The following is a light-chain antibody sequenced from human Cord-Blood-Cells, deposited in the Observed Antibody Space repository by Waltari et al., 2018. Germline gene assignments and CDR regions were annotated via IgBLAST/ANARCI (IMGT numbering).Light chain of an antibody. Sequence: QSALTQPASVSGSPGQSITISCTGPSSDVGGYNSVSWYQQHPGKAPKLMIYEVSNRPSGVSNRFSGSKSGNTASLTISGLQAEDKADYYCSSYTSSSTYVFGTGTKVTVL. V-gene: IGLV2-14*01. CDR1: SSDVGGYNS. J-gene: IGLJ1*01. CDR3: SSYTSSSTYV. CDR2: EVS.